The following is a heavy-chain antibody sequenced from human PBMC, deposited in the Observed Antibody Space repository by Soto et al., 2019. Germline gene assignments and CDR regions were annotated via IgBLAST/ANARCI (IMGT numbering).Heavy chain of an antibody. V-gene: IGHV1-69*06. D-gene: IGHD6-6*01. CDR2: IIPIFGTA. CDR3: ARRDRIAARYYYGMDV. J-gene: IGHJ6*02. CDR1: GGTFSSYA. Sequence: ASVKVSCKASGGTFSSYAISWVRQAPGQGLEWMGGIIPIFGTANYAQKFQGRVTITADKSTSTAYMELSSLRSEDTAVYYCARRDRIAARYYYGMDVWGQGTTVTVSS.